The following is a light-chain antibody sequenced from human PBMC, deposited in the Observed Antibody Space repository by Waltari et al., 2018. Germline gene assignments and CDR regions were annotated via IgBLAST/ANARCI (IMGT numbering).Light chain of an antibody. J-gene: IGKJ3*01. Sequence: DVVLPQSPGSLAVSLGERATINCKSSQTILFNSNNKNYLTWYQQKPGQPPKLLIYWASTRESGVPDRFSGSGSGTDFTLTISSLQAEDVAVYYCKQYYSTPFTFGPGTKVDIK. CDR3: KQYYSTPFT. V-gene: IGKV4-1*01. CDR2: WAS. CDR1: QTILFNSNNKNY.